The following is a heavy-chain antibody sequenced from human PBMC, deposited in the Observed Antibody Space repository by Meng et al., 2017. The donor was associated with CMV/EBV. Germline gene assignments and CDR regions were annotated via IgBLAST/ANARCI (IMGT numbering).Heavy chain of an antibody. CDR2: IRDDGSNT. CDR1: GFTLSRYG. J-gene: IGHJ4*02. CDR3: ANRYSGYEDVWYFDY. V-gene: IGHV3-30*02. D-gene: IGHD5-12*01. Sequence: GESLRLSCTMSGFTLSRYGMHWVRQAPGKVLEWVAFIRDDGSNTYHADSVKGRFTISRDNSKNTLYLQMDSLRTEDTAVYYCANRYSGYEDVWYFDYWGQGTMVTVSS.